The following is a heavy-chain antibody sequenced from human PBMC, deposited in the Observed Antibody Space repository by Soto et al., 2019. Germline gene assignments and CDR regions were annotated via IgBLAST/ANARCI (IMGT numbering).Heavy chain of an antibody. D-gene: IGHD3-10*01. V-gene: IGHV4-39*07. J-gene: IGHJ6*02. CDR3: ARGPTVVRGVIISNYYYGMDV. CDR2: IYYSGST. CDR1: GGSISSSSYY. Sequence: PSETLSLTCTVSGGSISSSSYYWGWIRQPPGKGLEWIGSIYYSGSTYYNPSLKSRVTISVDTSKNQFSLKLSSVTAADTAVYYCARGPTVVRGVIISNYYYGMDVWGQGTTVTVSS.